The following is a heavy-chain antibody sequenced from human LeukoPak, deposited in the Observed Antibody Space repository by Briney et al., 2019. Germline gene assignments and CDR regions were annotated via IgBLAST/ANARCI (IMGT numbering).Heavy chain of an antibody. CDR2: MNPNSGNT. V-gene: IGHV1-8*01. D-gene: IGHD1-26*01. Sequence: GASVKVSCKASGYTFTSYDINWVRQATGQGLEWMGWMNPNSGNTGYAQKFQARVTMTQDTYEDTAYMELSSLRSEDTAVYYCATDGIPGATTTLDYWGQGTLVTVSS. J-gene: IGHJ4*02. CDR3: ATDGIPGATTTLDY. CDR1: GYTFTSYD.